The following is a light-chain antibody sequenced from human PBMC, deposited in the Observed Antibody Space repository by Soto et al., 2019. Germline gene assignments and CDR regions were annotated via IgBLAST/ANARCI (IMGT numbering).Light chain of an antibody. CDR3: QHRHN. Sequence: DIVLTQSPATLSLSPGERATLSCRASQSVSRDFAWYQQKPGQAPRLLIYDASNRATGIPARFSGSGSGTDFTLTINSLQPEDFAVYYCQHRHNFGPGTKVDCK. V-gene: IGKV3-11*01. CDR2: DAS. CDR1: QSVSRD. J-gene: IGKJ3*01.